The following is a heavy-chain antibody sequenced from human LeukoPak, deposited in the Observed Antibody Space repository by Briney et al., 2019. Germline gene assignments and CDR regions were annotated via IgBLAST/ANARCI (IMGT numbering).Heavy chain of an antibody. CDR1: GGSIRSYY. CDR2: IYYSGST. D-gene: IGHD4-17*01. V-gene: IGHV4-59*01. Sequence: ASETLSLTCTVSGGSIRSYYWSWIRQPPGKGLEWIGYIYYSGSTNYNPSLKSRVSISVDTSKNQFSLKLSSVTATDTAVYYCARTGSTVTMLYPFDHWGQGTLVTVSS. CDR3: ARTGSTVTMLYPFDH. J-gene: IGHJ4*02.